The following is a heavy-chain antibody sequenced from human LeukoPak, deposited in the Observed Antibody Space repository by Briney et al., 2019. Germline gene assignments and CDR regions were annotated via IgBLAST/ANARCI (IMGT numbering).Heavy chain of an antibody. CDR3: ANSRGYGSGNL. J-gene: IGHJ4*02. CDR1: GFTLSNFA. Sequence: PGGSLRLSCAASGFTLSNFAMTWVRQAPGKGLEWVSVISVSGGSTYYAGSVKGRFTISRDNSKNIVYLRMNSLRAEDTAVYFCANSRGYGSGNLWGQGTLVTVSS. D-gene: IGHD3-10*01. V-gene: IGHV3-23*01. CDR2: ISVSGGST.